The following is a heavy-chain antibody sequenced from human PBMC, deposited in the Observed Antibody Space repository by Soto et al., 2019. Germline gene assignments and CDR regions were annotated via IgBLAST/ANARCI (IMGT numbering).Heavy chain of an antibody. CDR2: IYYSGST. V-gene: IGHV4-39*01. D-gene: IGHD3-3*01. Sequence: SETLSLTCTVSGGSISSSSYYWGWIRQPPGKGLEWIGSIYYSGSTYYNPSLKSRVTISVDTSKNQFSLKLSSVTAADTAVYYCARHVANYDFWSGYYTTPYYYYGMDVWGQGTTVT. CDR1: GGSISSSSYY. CDR3: ARHVANYDFWSGYYTTPYYYYGMDV. J-gene: IGHJ6*02.